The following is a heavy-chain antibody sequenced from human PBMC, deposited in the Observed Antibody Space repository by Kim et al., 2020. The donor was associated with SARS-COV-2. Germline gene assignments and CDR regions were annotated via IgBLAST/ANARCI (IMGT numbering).Heavy chain of an antibody. D-gene: IGHD3-3*01. CDR2: IYSGGST. V-gene: IGHV3-66*01. Sequence: GGSLRLSCAASGFIVSSNYMSWVRQAPGKGLEWVSVIYSGGSTYYADSVKGRFTISRDNSKNTLYLQMNSLRAEDTAVYYCARDYGDFYFDYWGQGTLVTVSS. J-gene: IGHJ4*02. CDR1: GFIVSSNY. CDR3: ARDYGDFYFDY.